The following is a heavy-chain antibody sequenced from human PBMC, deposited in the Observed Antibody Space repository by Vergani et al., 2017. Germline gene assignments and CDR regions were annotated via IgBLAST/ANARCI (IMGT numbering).Heavy chain of an antibody. CDR2: IYSTGST. V-gene: IGHV4-59*13. Sequence: QVLLEESGPGLVKPSETLSLTCTVSGGSFNTYYWSWIRQSPGKGLEWIGYIYSTGSTNYNPSLNSRVTMSVDTSKNQFSLKLRSVTAADTAVYFCSRVMYSDEASTGYRGEEMDIWGQGTTVTISS. D-gene: IGHD5-12*01. CDR3: SRVMYSDEASTGYRGEEMDI. J-gene: IGHJ6*02. CDR1: GGSFNTYY.